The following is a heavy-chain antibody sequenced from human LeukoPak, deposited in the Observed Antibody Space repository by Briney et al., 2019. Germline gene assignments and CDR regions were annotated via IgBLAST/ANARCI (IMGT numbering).Heavy chain of an antibody. D-gene: IGHD6-13*01. Sequence: GGSLRLSCAASGFTFTNAWMSWVRQAPGKGLEWVGRIKSKTDGGTTDYAAPVKGRFTISRDDSKNTLYLQMNSLKTEDTAVYYCTTTLYSGSWHYYWGQGTLVTVSS. CDR1: GFTFTNAW. J-gene: IGHJ4*02. V-gene: IGHV3-15*01. CDR3: TTTLYSGSWHYY. CDR2: IKSKTDGGTT.